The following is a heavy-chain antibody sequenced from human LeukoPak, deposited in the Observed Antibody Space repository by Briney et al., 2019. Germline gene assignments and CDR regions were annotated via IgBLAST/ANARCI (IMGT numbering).Heavy chain of an antibody. D-gene: IGHD3-10*01. V-gene: IGHV1-18*01. J-gene: IGHJ4*02. Sequence: GASVKLSCKASGYTFTNYGFSWVRQAPGQGLEWMGWISAHNGNTNYEQKFQGRVTMTTDTSTSTAYMELRSLRSDDTAVYYCARDSSSDSGIYLGSQWGEGTLVTVSS. CDR3: ARDSSSDSGIYLGSQ. CDR2: ISAHNGNT. CDR1: GYTFTNYG.